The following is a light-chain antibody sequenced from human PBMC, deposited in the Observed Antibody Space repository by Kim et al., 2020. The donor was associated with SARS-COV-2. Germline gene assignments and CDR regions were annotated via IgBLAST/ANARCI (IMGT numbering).Light chain of an antibody. V-gene: IGKV3-15*01. CDR1: QSVNTH. Sequence: VSPGERATLSCRASQSVNTHLAWYQQKPGQAPRLLIYGVSTRATGIPARFSGSGSGTEFALTISSLQSEDFAVYYCQQHNNWPLTFGGGTKVDI. CDR3: QQHNNWPLT. CDR2: GVS. J-gene: IGKJ4*01.